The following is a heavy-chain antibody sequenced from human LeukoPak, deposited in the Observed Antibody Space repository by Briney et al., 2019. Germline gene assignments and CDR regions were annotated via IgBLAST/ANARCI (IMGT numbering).Heavy chain of an antibody. D-gene: IGHD3-22*01. Sequence: GGSLRLSCAASGFTFSSYGMHWVRQAPGKGLEWVAFIRYDGSYKYYADSVKGRFTISRDNSKNTLYLQMNSLRAEDTAVYYCAKDIYYDSSGCDYWGQGTLVTVSS. CDR3: AKDIYYDSSGCDY. CDR1: GFTFSSYG. CDR2: IRYDGSYK. J-gene: IGHJ4*02. V-gene: IGHV3-30*02.